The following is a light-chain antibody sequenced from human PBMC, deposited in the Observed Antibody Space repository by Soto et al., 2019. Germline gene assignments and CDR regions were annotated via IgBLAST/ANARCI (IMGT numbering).Light chain of an antibody. CDR3: QQSYSIPYT. CDR1: QSINTY. V-gene: IGKV1-39*01. Sequence: DIQMTQSPSSLSASVGDRVTITCRASQSINTYLNWYQQKPGKAPKLLIYAASSLQSGVPSRFSGSGSGTDFTLTISSLQPEDFATYYCQQSYSIPYTFGQGTNLEI. J-gene: IGKJ2*01. CDR2: AAS.